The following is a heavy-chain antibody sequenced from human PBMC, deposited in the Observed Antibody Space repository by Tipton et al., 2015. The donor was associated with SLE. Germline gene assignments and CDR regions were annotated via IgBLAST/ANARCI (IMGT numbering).Heavy chain of an antibody. CDR2: VYHGGGS. CDR3: AGGGFDYPTWFDP. V-gene: IGHV4-59*01. J-gene: IGHJ5*02. CDR1: GGSITSYY. Sequence: TLSLTCTVSGGSITSYYWTWIRQPPGKRLEWIGFVYHGGGSNYNPSLESRVTMSVDTSKNQLSLKLTSVTAADTAIYYCAGGGFDYPTWFDPWGQVTLVTVSS. D-gene: IGHD3-9*01.